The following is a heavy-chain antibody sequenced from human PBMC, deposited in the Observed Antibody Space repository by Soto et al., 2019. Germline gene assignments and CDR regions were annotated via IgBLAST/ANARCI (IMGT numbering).Heavy chain of an antibody. CDR2: IYYSGST. V-gene: IGHV4-59*01. CDR3: ARDGPYSSSWYKTVGWFDP. Sequence: PSETLSLTCTVSGGSISSYYWSWIRQPPGKGLEWIGYIYYSGSTNYNPSLKSRVTISVDTSKNQFSLKLSSVTAADTAVYYCARDGPYSSSWYKTVGWFDPWGQGTLVTVSS. D-gene: IGHD6-13*01. J-gene: IGHJ5*02. CDR1: GGSISSYY.